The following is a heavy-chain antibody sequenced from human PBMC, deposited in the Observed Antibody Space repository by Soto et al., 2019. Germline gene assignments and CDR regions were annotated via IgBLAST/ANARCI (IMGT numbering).Heavy chain of an antibody. V-gene: IGHV3-11*05. Sequence: QVELVESGGGVVKPGGSLRLSCAASGFTFSDHFMTWIRQPPGKGLEWVSYISIKSSTTNYADSVNGRFTISRDNAKSSLYLQMDNLRVDDTAVYYCARGGPHQPSLNIDNWGQGTLVTVSS. D-gene: IGHD2-2*01. CDR2: ISIKSSTT. CDR3: ARGGPHQPSLNIDN. J-gene: IGHJ4*02. CDR1: GFTFSDHF.